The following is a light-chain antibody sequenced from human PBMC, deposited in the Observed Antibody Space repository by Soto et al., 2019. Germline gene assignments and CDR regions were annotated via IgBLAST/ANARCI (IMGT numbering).Light chain of an antibody. Sequence: QSVLTQAACVSGSPGQSITISCTGTSSDVGGYNHVSWYQIHPGKAPKLIIYEVTSRPSGVSYRFSGSKSGNSASLTISGLQAEDEADYYCSSYASSSSYVFGGGTKVTVL. CDR1: SSDVGGYNH. CDR3: SSYASSSSYV. J-gene: IGLJ1*01. V-gene: IGLV2-14*01. CDR2: EVT.